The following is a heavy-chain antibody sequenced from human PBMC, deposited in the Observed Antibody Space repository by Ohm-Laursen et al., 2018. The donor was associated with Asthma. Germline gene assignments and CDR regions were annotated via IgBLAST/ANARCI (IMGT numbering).Heavy chain of an antibody. Sequence: SQTLSLTCTVSGGSISSGDYYWSWIRQPPGKGLEWIGYIYYSGSTYYNPSLKSRVTISVDTSKNQFSLKLSSVTAADTAVYHCAALPYCSSTSCPSYYYGMDVWGQGTTVTVSS. CDR1: GGSISSGDYY. J-gene: IGHJ6*02. CDR2: IYYSGST. CDR3: AALPYCSSTSCPSYYYGMDV. D-gene: IGHD2-2*01. V-gene: IGHV4-30-4*01.